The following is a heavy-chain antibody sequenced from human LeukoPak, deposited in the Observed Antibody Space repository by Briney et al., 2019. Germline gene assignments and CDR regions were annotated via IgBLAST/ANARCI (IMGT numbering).Heavy chain of an antibody. V-gene: IGHV1-2*02. CDR2: INPNSGGT. CDR3: EVGVAAMARDY. D-gene: IGHD2-21*02. Sequence: ASVKVSCKASGYTFTSYYMHWVRQAPGQGLEWMGWINPNSGGTNYAQKFQGMTTMTMLTFISTPFMALTRVRSDDTAVYYCEVGVAAMARDYWGQGTLVTVSS. CDR1: GYTFTSYY. J-gene: IGHJ4*02.